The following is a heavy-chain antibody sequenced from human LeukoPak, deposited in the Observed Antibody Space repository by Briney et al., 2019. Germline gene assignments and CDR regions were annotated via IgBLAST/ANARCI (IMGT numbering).Heavy chain of an antibody. Sequence: GGSLRLSCAASGFTFSSYAMHWVRQAPGKGLEWVAVISYDGSNKYYADSVKGRFTISRDNSKNTLYLQMNSLRAEDTAVYYCARDYEYYDILTGYSSGAYYYYGMDVWGQGTTVTVSS. CDR1: GFTFSSYA. D-gene: IGHD3-9*01. CDR3: ARDYEYYDILTGYSSGAYYYYGMDV. V-gene: IGHV3-30-3*01. CDR2: ISYDGSNK. J-gene: IGHJ6*02.